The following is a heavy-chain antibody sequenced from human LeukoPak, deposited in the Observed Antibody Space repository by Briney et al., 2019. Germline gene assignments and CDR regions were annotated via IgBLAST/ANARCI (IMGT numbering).Heavy chain of an antibody. CDR3: ARVPGPQIASYYFDY. D-gene: IGHD3-3*02. CDR2: ISSGGSTI. J-gene: IGHJ4*02. Sequence: GGSLRLSCAASGFTFSDYYMSWIRQAPGKGLEWVSYISSGGSTIYYADSVKGRFTISRDNAKNSLYLQMNSLRAEDTAVYYCARVPGPQIASYYFDYWGQGTLVTVSS. CDR1: GFTFSDYY. V-gene: IGHV3-11*01.